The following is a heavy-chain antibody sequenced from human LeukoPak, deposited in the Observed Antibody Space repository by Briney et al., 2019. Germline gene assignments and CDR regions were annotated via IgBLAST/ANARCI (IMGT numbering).Heavy chain of an antibody. CDR1: QFSLDDYA. Sequence: GGCLRVSRAPSQFSLDDYAMHWVRQAPRRGGEWVSGICWNSGSICYADSVQGRFTISRDNAKNSLYLQMNSLRAEDTALYYCAKEDRRGRHFDYWGQGTLVTVS. CDR2: ICWNSGSI. CDR3: AKEDRRGRHFDY. V-gene: IGHV3-9*01. D-gene: IGHD3-16*01. J-gene: IGHJ4*02.